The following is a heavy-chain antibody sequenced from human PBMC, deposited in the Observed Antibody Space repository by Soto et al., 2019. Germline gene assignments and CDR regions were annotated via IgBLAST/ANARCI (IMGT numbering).Heavy chain of an antibody. V-gene: IGHV3-74*01. CDR3: AKDREHIVLVTARAY. D-gene: IGHD2-21*02. J-gene: IGHJ4*02. CDR2: IERDDSRT. CDR1: GFTFSGNW. Sequence: GGSLRLSCAASGFTFSGNWMHWVRQVPEKGLVWVARIERDDSRTRYADSVKGRFTISRDDAKNTLYLQMNSLRAEDTAVYYCAKDREHIVLVTARAYWGQGTLVTVSS.